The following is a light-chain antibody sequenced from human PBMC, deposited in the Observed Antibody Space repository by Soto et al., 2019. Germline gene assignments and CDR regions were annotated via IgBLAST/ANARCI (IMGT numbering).Light chain of an antibody. CDR1: QTISTY. Sequence: DIQLTQSPSPLSASVGDRVTITCRASQTISTYFNWYQQKPGKAPKLLIYGASSLQSGVPSRFSGSGTATDFALTITNLQPEDFATYYCQQYDRFPITFGQGTRLAIK. J-gene: IGKJ5*01. CDR3: QQYDRFPIT. V-gene: IGKV1-39*01. CDR2: GAS.